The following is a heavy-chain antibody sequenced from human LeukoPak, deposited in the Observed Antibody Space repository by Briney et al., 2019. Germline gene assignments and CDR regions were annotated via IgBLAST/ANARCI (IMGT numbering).Heavy chain of an antibody. CDR1: GGSISSGDYY. Sequence: SETLSLTCTVAGGSISSGDYYWSWIRQPPGKGLEWIGYIYNSGSTHYNPSLKSRVTISVDTSKNQFSLKLSSVTAADTAVYYCARETLMGYNHYYFDYWGQGTLVTVSS. CDR2: IYNSGST. D-gene: IGHD1-14*01. CDR3: ARETLMGYNHYYFDY. V-gene: IGHV4-30-4*02. J-gene: IGHJ4*02.